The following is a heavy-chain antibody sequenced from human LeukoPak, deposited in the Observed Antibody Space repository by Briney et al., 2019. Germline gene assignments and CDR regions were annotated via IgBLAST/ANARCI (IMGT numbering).Heavy chain of an antibody. CDR3: VRDFRSADY. Sequence: GGSLRLSCAASGFTFSTYCMHWVRRAPGKGPMWVSRICPDGTVTNYADSVKARFIISRDNARNTVYLQMNSLRVEDTAVYYCVRDFRSADYWGQGTLVTVSS. CDR1: GFTFSTYC. J-gene: IGHJ4*02. V-gene: IGHV3-74*01. CDR2: ICPDGTVT.